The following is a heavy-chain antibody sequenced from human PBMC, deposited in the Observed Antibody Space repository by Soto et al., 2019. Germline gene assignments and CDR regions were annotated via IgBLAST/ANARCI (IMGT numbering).Heavy chain of an antibody. Sequence: SETLSLTCTVSGGSISGYYWSWIRQPPGKGLEWIGYIYYSGTTSYNPSLNSRVTMSVDTSKNQFSLKVNSVTAADTAVYYCARESDYCSGATVVAYWGQGTLVTVSS. CDR1: GGSISGYY. CDR3: ARESDYCSGATVVAY. J-gene: IGHJ4*02. D-gene: IGHD1-26*01. V-gene: IGHV4-59*01. CDR2: IYYSGTT.